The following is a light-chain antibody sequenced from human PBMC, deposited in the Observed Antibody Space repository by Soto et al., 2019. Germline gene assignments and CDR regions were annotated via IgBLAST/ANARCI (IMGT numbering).Light chain of an antibody. Sequence: QSALTQPASVSGSPGQSITISCTGTSSDVGAYNYVSWCQQHPGKAPKVIIYDVNNRHAGVSNRFSASKSGNTASLTISVLQAEDESDYYFSSYTIRNAWVFGGGSKLTLL. V-gene: IGLV2-14*01. CDR2: DVN. CDR3: SSYTIRNAWV. J-gene: IGLJ3*02. CDR1: SSDVGAYNY.